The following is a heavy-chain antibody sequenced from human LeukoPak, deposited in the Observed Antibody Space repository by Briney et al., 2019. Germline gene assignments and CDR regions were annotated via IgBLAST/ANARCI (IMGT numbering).Heavy chain of an antibody. Sequence: ASVKVSCKASGYTFTGCYMHWVRQAPGQGLEWMGWINPNSGGTNYAQKFQGRVTMTRDTSISTAYMELSRLRSDDTAVYYCARDRGQQWLRNHYYYYYYMDVWGKGTTVTVSS. D-gene: IGHD5-12*01. J-gene: IGHJ6*03. CDR3: ARDRGQQWLRNHYYYYYYMDV. CDR2: INPNSGGT. V-gene: IGHV1-2*02. CDR1: GYTFTGCY.